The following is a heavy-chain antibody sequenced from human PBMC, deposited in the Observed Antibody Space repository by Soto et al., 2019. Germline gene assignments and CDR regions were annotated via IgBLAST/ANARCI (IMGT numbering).Heavy chain of an antibody. D-gene: IGHD3-3*01. J-gene: IGHJ6*02. CDR2: ISGSGGST. Sequence: GGSLRLSCAASGFTFSSYAMSWVRQAPGKGLEWVSAISGSGGSTYYADSVKGRFTISRDNSKNTLYLQMNSLRAEDTAVYYCAKDTGLNYDFWCCDYSYYGMYVWGQGSTVPVSS. V-gene: IGHV3-23*01. CDR1: GFTFSSYA. CDR3: AKDTGLNYDFWCCDYSYYGMYV.